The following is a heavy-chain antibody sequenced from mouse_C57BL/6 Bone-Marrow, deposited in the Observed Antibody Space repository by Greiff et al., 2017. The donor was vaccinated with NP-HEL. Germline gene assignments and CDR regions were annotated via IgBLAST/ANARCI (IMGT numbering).Heavy chain of an antibody. J-gene: IGHJ4*01. V-gene: IGHV5-4*01. CDR2: ISDGGSYT. D-gene: IGHD3-2*02. CDR3: ARDRQLRPYYYAMDY. CDR1: GFTFSSYA. Sequence: DVMLVESGGGLVKPGGSLKLSCAASGFTFSSYAMSWVRQTPEKRLEWVATISDGGSYTYYPDNVKGRFTISRDNAKNNLYLQMSHLKSEDTAMYYCARDRQLRPYYYAMDYWGQGTSVTVSS.